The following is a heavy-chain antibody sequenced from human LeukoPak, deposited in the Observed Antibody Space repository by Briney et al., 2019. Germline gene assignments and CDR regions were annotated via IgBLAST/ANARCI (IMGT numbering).Heavy chain of an antibody. Sequence: GASVKVSCEVSGYTLTESSMHWVRQAPGKGLEWMGGFDPEDGETIYAQKFQGRVTMTEDTSTDTAYMELSSLRSEDTAVYYCATTPNSSGWAYGAFDIWGQGTMVTVSS. CDR1: GYTLTESS. D-gene: IGHD6-19*01. V-gene: IGHV1-24*01. J-gene: IGHJ3*02. CDR2: FDPEDGET. CDR3: ATTPNSSGWAYGAFDI.